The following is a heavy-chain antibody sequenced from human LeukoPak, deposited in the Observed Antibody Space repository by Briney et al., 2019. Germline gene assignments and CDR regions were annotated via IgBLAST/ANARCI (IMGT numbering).Heavy chain of an antibody. CDR3: ARVRQQLVPAYFDY. Sequence: PSETLSLTCAVYGGSFGGYYWSWIRQPPGKGLEWIGEINHSGSTNYNPSLKSRVTISVDTSKNQFSLKLSSVTAADTAVYYCARVRQQLVPAYFDYWGQGTLVTVSS. V-gene: IGHV4-34*01. CDR2: INHSGST. J-gene: IGHJ4*02. D-gene: IGHD6-13*01. CDR1: GGSFGGYY.